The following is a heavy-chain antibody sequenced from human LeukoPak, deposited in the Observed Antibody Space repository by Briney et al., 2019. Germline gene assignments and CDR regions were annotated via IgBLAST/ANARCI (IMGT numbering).Heavy chain of an antibody. V-gene: IGHV3-30*18. Sequence: PGGSLRLSCAASGFTFSSYGMHWVRQAPGKGLEWVAAISYDGRNKEYVDSVKGRFTISRDNSKNTLYLQMNSLRAEDTAVYYCAKADYDILTAYYSWGQGTLVTISS. CDR2: ISYDGRNK. D-gene: IGHD3-9*01. J-gene: IGHJ5*02. CDR3: AKADYDILTAYYS. CDR1: GFTFSSYG.